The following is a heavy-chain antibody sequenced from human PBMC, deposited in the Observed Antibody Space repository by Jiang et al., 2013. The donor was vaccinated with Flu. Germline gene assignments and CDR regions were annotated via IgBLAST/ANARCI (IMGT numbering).Heavy chain of an antibody. CDR1: GYSFTSFW. D-gene: IGHD6-19*01. CDR2: IDPSDSYT. V-gene: IGHV5-10-1*03. J-gene: IGHJ5*02. Sequence: VQLVESGAEVKKPGESLRISCKGSGYSFTSFWISWVRQMPGKGLEWMGRIDPSDSYTNYSPSFKGHVTISADNSITTAYLQWSSLKASDTAMYYCARQYSSGWYGYNWFDPLGPGNPGHR. CDR3: ARQYSSGWYGYNWFDP.